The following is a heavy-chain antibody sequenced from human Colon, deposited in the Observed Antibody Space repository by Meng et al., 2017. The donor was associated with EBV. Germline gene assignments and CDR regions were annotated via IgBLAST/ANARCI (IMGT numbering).Heavy chain of an antibody. D-gene: IGHD2-15*01. V-gene: IGHV4-30-4*01. CDR1: VASITSGGFY. J-gene: IGHJ4*02. CDR3: ARGGGSFRFQF. CDR2: IYFTGGN. Sequence: VPRRGWGPDLVNPWQPLSPPAAVAVASITSGGFYWSWVRQPPGQGLEWIGYIYFTGGNYYSPSLKSRLNISIDTSKNQFSLRLTSVTAADTAVYYCARGGGSFRFQFWGLGTLVTVSS.